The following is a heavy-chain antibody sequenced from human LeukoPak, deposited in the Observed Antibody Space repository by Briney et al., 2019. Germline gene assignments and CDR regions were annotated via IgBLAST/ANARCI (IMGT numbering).Heavy chain of an antibody. CDR1: GFTFSSYS. D-gene: IGHD5-12*01. CDR2: ISASDDRT. CDR3: AKVQRSDFDMNFDS. V-gene: IGHV3-23*01. Sequence: PGGSLRLSCAASGFTFSSYSMNWVRQAPGEGLEWVSTISASDDRTFYADSVKGRFTISRDNSKNTVYLQMNSLRAGDTAVYYCAKVQRSDFDMNFDSWGQGTLVTVSS. J-gene: IGHJ4*02.